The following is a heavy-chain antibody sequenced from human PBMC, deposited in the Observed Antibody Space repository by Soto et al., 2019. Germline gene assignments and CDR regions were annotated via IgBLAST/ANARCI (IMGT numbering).Heavy chain of an antibody. D-gene: IGHD2-8*01. CDR3: ARDLLEGCFDP. J-gene: IGHJ5*02. V-gene: IGHV3-21*01. Sequence: GGSLRLSCAASGFTFSSYSMNWVRQAPGKGLEWVSSISSSSSYIYYADSVKGRFTISRDNAKNSLYLQMNSLRAEDTAVYYCARDLLEGCFDPWGQGTLVTVSS. CDR1: GFTFSSYS. CDR2: ISSSSSYI.